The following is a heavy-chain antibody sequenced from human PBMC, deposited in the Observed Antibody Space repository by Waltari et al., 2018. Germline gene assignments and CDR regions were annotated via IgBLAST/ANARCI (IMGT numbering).Heavy chain of an antibody. CDR1: GGSMPREYSY. CDR3: AKGGGGTRDGMDV. D-gene: IGHD2-2*01. Sequence: QVQLQQSGPGLVKPSQTLTLICTVSGGSMPREYSYWSWIRQHPGKGLEWIGFIANSGTPYYNPSLKSVVDMSIDTSKNQFSLKVNSVTAADTAVYYCAKGGGGTRDGMDVWGQGTTVTVSS. J-gene: IGHJ6*02. CDR2: IANSGTP. V-gene: IGHV4-31*01.